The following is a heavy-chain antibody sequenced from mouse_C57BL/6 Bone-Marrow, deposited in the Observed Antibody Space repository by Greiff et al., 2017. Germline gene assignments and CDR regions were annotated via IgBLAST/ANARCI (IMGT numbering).Heavy chain of an antibody. CDR3: VGDYDWFAY. CDR2: IRSRSNNYAT. J-gene: IGHJ3*01. D-gene: IGHD2-4*01. CDR1: GFSFNTYA. V-gene: IGHV10-1*01. Sequence: EVQLVESGGGLVQPKGSLKLSCAASGFSFNTYAMNWVRQAPGQGLEWVARIRSRSNNYATYYADSVKDRFTISRDDSDSMHYLQMNNLKPEDTAMYYCVGDYDWFAYWGQGTLVTVSA.